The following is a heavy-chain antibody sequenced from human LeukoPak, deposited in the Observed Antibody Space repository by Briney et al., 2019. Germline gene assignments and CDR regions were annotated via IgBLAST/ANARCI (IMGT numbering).Heavy chain of an antibody. CDR2: ISGSGGST. CDR3: AKHSYCSGGSCYGIRWFDP. CDR1: RFTFSSYA. V-gene: IGHV3-23*01. Sequence: GGSLRLSCAASRFTFSSYAMSWVRQAPGKGLEWVSAISGSGGSTYYADSVKGRFTISRDNSKNTLYLQMNSLRAEDTAVYYCAKHSYCSGGSCYGIRWFDPWGQGTLVTVSS. D-gene: IGHD2-15*01. J-gene: IGHJ5*02.